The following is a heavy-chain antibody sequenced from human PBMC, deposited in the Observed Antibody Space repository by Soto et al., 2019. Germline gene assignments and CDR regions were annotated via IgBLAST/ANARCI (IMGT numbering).Heavy chain of an antibody. J-gene: IGHJ6*02. D-gene: IGHD7-27*01. CDR2: IYYRGNT. CDR3: ARHSKKTGDFDYYYGMDV. CDR1: GGSMSPYY. Sequence: PSETLSLTCSVFGGSMSPYYWSWIRQSPGKGLEWIANIYYRGNTNYNPSLESRVTISIDTSKNQFSLKLNSLTAADTAVYYCARHSKKTGDFDYYYGMDVWGQGTTVTVSS. V-gene: IGHV4-59*08.